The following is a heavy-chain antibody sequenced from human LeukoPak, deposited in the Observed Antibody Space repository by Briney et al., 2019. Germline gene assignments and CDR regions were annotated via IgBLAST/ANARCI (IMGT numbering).Heavy chain of an antibody. Sequence: PGGSLRLSCAASGFTFSHYNMNWVRQAPGKGLEWISYISSTSITIYYSDSVKGRFTISRDNARNSLYLQMNSLRAEDTAVYYCARDRLEGPEYTSSSAPDYWGRGTLVTVSS. D-gene: IGHD6-6*01. CDR3: ARDRLEGPEYTSSSAPDY. J-gene: IGHJ4*02. CDR1: GFTFSHYN. V-gene: IGHV3-48*01. CDR2: ISSTSITI.